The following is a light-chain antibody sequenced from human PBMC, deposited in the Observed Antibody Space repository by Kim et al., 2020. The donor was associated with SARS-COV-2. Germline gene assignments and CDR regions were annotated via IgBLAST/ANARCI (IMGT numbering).Light chain of an antibody. V-gene: IGKV3-20*01. J-gene: IGKJ1*01. CDR1: QIVSSSY. Sequence: APGKDATLCSRGNQIVSSSYLAWYQQTRGDAPRLLLYGASSRATVIPDRFGGSGSGTDFPLTISRLEPEGVAVYYCQQDGSPPMTFGQGTKVDIK. CDR2: GAS. CDR3: QQDGSPPMT.